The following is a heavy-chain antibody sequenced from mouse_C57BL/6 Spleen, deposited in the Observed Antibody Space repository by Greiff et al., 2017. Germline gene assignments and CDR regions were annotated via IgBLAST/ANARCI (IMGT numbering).Heavy chain of an antibody. CDR2: IYPGSGST. J-gene: IGHJ2*01. CDR3: ARSDGYLEDY. D-gene: IGHD2-3*01. V-gene: IGHV1-55*01. Sequence: QVQLQQSGAELVKPGASVKMSCKASGYTFTSYWITWVKPRPGQGLEWIGDIYPGSGSTNYNEKFKSKATLTVDTSSSTAYMQLSSLTSEDSAVYYCARSDGYLEDYWGQGTTLTVSS. CDR1: GYTFTSYW.